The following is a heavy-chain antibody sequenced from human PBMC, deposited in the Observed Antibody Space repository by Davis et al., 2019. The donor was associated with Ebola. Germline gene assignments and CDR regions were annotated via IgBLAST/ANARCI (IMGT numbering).Heavy chain of an antibody. CDR2: ISGSGGST. Sequence: GESLKISCAASGFTFSSYAMSWVRQAPGKGLEWVSAISGSGGSTYYADSVKGRFTISRDNAKNSLYLQMNSLRAEDTAVYYCARAVPAASIYKVGPYYYMDVWGKGTTVTVSS. D-gene: IGHD2-2*01. J-gene: IGHJ6*03. V-gene: IGHV3-23*01. CDR3: ARAVPAASIYKVGPYYYMDV. CDR1: GFTFSSYA.